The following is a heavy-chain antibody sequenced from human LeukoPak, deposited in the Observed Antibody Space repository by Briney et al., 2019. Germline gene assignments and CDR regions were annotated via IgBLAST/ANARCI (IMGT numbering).Heavy chain of an antibody. V-gene: IGHV3-9*01. J-gene: IGHJ4*02. CDR1: GFTFDDYA. Sequence: GGSLRLSCAASGFTFDDYAMHWVRQAPGKGLEWVSGISWNSGSIGYADSVKGRFTISRDNAKNSLYLQMNSLRAEDTALYYCAKAPDYYDSSGPLDYWGQGTLVTVSS. CDR3: AKAPDYYDSSGPLDY. D-gene: IGHD3-22*01. CDR2: ISWNSGSI.